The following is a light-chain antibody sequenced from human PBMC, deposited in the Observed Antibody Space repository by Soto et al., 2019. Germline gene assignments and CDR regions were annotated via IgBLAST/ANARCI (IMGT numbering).Light chain of an antibody. CDR1: QSVSSSY. CDR2: GAS. CDR3: QQYTNWPRT. Sequence: EIVLTQSPGTLSLSPGERATLSCRASQSVSSSYLAWYQQKPGQAPRLLIYGASTRATDFPARFSGSGSGTEFTLTISSLQSEDFAVYYCQQYTNWPRTFGQGTKVDI. V-gene: IGKV3-15*01. J-gene: IGKJ1*01.